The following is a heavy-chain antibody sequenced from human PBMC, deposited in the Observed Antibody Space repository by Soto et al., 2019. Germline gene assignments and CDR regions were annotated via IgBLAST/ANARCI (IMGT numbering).Heavy chain of an antibody. D-gene: IGHD5-18*01. Sequence: SGPTLVNPTQTLTLTCTFSGFSLSTSGMCVSWIRQPPGKALEWLALIDWDDDKYYSTSLKTRLTISKDTSKNQVVLTMTNMDPEDAVTYYCARGRVHRKDTARAEGYYYGMDVWGQGTTVTVSS. CDR3: ARGRVHRKDTARAEGYYYGMDV. J-gene: IGHJ6*02. CDR1: GFSLSTSGMC. V-gene: IGHV2-70*01. CDR2: IDWDDDK.